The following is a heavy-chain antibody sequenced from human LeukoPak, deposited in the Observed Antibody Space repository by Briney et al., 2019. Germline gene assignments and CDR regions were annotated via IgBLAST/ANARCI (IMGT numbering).Heavy chain of an antibody. D-gene: IGHD1-26*01. Sequence: GGSLRLSCAASGFSFSGFWMSWVRQAPGKGLEWVSYISSSGSTIYYADSVKGRFTISRDNAKNSLYLQMNSLRAEDTAVYYCAKWASIVDYYYYMDVWGKGTTVTISS. CDR2: ISSSGSTI. V-gene: IGHV3-48*03. CDR3: AKWASIVDYYYYMDV. CDR1: GFSFSGFW. J-gene: IGHJ6*03.